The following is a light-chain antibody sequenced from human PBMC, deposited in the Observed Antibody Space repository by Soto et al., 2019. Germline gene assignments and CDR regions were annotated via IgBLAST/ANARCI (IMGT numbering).Light chain of an antibody. Sequence: EIVLTQSPGTLSLSVGERVTLSCRASQSVSSYLAWYQQTPGQAPRLLIYDTSNRATGTPERFSGSGSGTDFTLTISRLEPEDFTVYYCQQYGSSPLTFGGGTTVELK. J-gene: IGKJ4*01. V-gene: IGKV3-20*01. CDR3: QQYGSSPLT. CDR1: QSVSSY. CDR2: DTS.